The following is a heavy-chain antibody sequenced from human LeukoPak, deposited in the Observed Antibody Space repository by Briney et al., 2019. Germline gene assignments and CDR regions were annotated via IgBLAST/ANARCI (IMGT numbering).Heavy chain of an antibody. D-gene: IGHD3-3*01. V-gene: IGHV1-8*03. Sequence: ASVKVSCKASGYTLTSYDINWVRQATGQGLEWMGWMNPNSGNTGYAQKFQGRVTITRNTSISTAYMELSSLRSEDTAVYYCARRGQVSIFGVVTPRGYWFDPWGQGTLVTVSS. CDR3: ARRGQVSIFGVVTPRGYWFDP. CDR2: MNPNSGNT. CDR1: GYTLTSYD. J-gene: IGHJ5*02.